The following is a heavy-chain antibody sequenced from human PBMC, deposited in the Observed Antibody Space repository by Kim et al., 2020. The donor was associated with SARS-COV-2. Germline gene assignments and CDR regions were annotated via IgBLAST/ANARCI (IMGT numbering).Heavy chain of an antibody. CDR1: GFTFSTYA. D-gene: IGHD1-26*01. CDR3: AKALLVPADAFDI. CDR2: IGGSGDNR. Sequence: GGSLRLSCAASGFTFSTYAMTWVRQAPGKGLEWVSAIGGSGDNRYYADSVKGRFTISRDNSKNTLYLQINSLRAEDTAVYYCAKALLVPADAFDIWGQGTMVTVSS. J-gene: IGHJ3*02. V-gene: IGHV3-23*01.